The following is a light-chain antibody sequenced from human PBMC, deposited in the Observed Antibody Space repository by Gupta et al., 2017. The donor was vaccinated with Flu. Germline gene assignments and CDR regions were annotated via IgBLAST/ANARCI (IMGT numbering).Light chain of an antibody. CDR1: SSEIGDYNY. J-gene: IGLJ2*01. Sequence: GQSIAIAFTGTSSEIGDYNYFSWYHQYPRNPLILIIDESSTGPSGVSTRFSGSTSGNTTSLTISGREADDEDYYYYAAYRDGGVFGGGTKVTVL. CDR3: AAYRDGGV. V-gene: IGLV2-14*01. CDR2: ESS.